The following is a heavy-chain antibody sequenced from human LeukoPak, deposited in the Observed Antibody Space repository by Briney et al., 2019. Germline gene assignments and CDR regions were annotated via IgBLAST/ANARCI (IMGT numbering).Heavy chain of an antibody. J-gene: IGHJ4*02. V-gene: IGHV4-4*07. D-gene: IGHD6-19*01. CDR2: IYISGST. CDR3: ARKRSSGWYSEFDY. Sequence: SETLSLTCTVSGGSISSYYWSWIRQPAGKGLEWIGRIYISGSTNYNLSLKSRVTMSVDTSKNQFSLKLSSVTAADTAVYYCARKRSSGWYSEFDYWGQGTLVTVSS. CDR1: GGSISSYY.